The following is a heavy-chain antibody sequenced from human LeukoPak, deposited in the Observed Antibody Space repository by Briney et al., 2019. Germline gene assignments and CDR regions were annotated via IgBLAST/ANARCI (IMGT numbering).Heavy chain of an antibody. CDR1: GFTFSEYA. CDR3: ASHLETFEYFQH. D-gene: IGHD2/OR15-2a*01. CDR2: ISGTGLGT. V-gene: IGHV3-23*01. Sequence: GGSLRLSCAASGFTFSEYALTWVRQAPGKGLEWVSSISGTGLGTYYADSVKGRFTISRDTSKNTLYLQLSSLRAEDTAIYYCASHLETFEYFQHWGQGTLVTVSS. J-gene: IGHJ1*01.